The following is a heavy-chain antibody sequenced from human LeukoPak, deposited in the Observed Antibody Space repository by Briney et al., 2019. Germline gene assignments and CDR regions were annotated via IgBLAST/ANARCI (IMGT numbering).Heavy chain of an antibody. J-gene: IGHJ3*02. CDR1: GSRFTSYW. V-gene: IGHV5-51*01. Sequence: GESLKISCKGSGSRFTSYWIGWVRQMPGKGLEWMGIIYPGDSDTRYSPSFQGQVTISADKSISTAYLQWSSLKASDTAMYYCARVPVDTAMVNAFDIWGQGTMVTVSS. D-gene: IGHD5-18*01. CDR2: IYPGDSDT. CDR3: ARVPVDTAMVNAFDI.